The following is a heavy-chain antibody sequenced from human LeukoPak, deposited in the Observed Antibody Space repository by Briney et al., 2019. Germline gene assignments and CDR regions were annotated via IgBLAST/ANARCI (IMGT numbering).Heavy chain of an antibody. V-gene: IGHV3-21*01. D-gene: IGHD4-17*01. CDR3: ARDPIDYGDYGHFGNDY. CDR2: ISSSSSYI. CDR1: GFIFSSYD. J-gene: IGHJ4*02. Sequence: AGGSLRLSCAASGFIFSSYDMSWVRQAPGKGLEWVSSISSSSSYIYYADSVMGRFTISRDNAKNSLYLQMNSLRAEDTAVYYCARDPIDYGDYGHFGNDYWGQGTLVTVSS.